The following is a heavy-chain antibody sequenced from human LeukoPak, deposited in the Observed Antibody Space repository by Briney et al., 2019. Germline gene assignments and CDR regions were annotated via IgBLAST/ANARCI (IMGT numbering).Heavy chain of an antibody. V-gene: IGHV3-53*04. CDR2: IYTGGGT. D-gene: IGHD3-22*01. CDR3: ARDSTNSMINDY. Sequence: GGSLRLSCATSGFTVSNNYMSWVRQAPGKGLEWVSVIYTGGGTYYADSVKGRFTTSRHSSKNTLYLQMNSLRAEDTAVYYCARDSTNSMINDYWGQGTLVTVSS. J-gene: IGHJ4*02. CDR1: GFTVSNNY.